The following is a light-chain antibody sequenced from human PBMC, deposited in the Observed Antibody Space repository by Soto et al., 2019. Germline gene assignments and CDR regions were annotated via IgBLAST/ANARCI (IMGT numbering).Light chain of an antibody. Sequence: EIVMTQSPATLSVSPGERATLSCRASQTVSSNLAWYQQQPGQAPRLLIHGASTRADGIPARFSGSGSGTEFTLTISSLQSEDFAVYYCQQYNDWPPFTVGPGTRVDIK. CDR1: QTVSSN. CDR3: QQYNDWPPFT. V-gene: IGKV3-15*01. J-gene: IGKJ3*01. CDR2: GAS.